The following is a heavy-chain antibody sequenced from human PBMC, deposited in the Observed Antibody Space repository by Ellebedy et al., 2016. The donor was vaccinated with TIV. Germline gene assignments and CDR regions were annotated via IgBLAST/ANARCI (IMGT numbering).Heavy chain of an antibody. CDR1: GYSFTSYA. CDR2: INAGNGST. V-gene: IGHV1-3*01. D-gene: IGHD4-17*01. CDR3: ARRGGNYYGDYPREFDY. Sequence: ASVKVSCKGSGYSFTSYATHWVRQAPGQRLEWMGWINAGNGSTKYSQKFQGRVTITRATSASTAYMELSSLRSEDTAVYYCARRGGNYYGDYPREFDYWGQGTLVTVSS. J-gene: IGHJ4*02.